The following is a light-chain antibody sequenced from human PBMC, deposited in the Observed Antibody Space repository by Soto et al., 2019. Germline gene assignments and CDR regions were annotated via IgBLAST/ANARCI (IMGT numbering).Light chain of an antibody. Sequence: EILLAQYPSTVSLSPGETATLSCRASQSVSSSHLAWYQHKPGQAPRLLIYAASSRATGSPDRFSGGGSGTDFTLTISRLEPEDFAVYYCQQYGYSPITFGQGTRLEIK. CDR1: QSVSSSH. CDR2: AAS. CDR3: QQYGYSPIT. V-gene: IGKV3-20*01. J-gene: IGKJ5*01.